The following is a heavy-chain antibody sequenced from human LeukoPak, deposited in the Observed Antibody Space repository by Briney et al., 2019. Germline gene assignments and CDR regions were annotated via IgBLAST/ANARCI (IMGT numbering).Heavy chain of an antibody. V-gene: IGHV3-9*01. J-gene: IGHJ6*03. Sequence: GRSLRLSCAASGFTFDDYVMYWVRQAPGKGLEWVSGISWNSNSIEYVDSVTGRFTISRDNAKNSLYLEMNSLRAEDTALYYCVKGWMSYYMDVWGKGTTVTVSS. CDR1: GFTFDDYV. CDR3: VKGWMSYYMDV. CDR2: ISWNSNSI. D-gene: IGHD1-1*01.